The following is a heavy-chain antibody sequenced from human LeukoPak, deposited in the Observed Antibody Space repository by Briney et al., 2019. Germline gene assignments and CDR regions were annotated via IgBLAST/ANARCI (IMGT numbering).Heavy chain of an antibody. V-gene: IGHV1-2*02. D-gene: IGHD2-2*02. CDR1: GYTFTGYY. Sequence: ASVKVSCKASGYTFTGYYMHWVRQAPGQGLEWMGWINPNSGGTNYAQKFQGRVTMTRDTSISTAYMELSRLRSEDTAVYYCARGLGEDSYCSSTSCYKGPAEYFQHWGQGTLVTVSS. CDR2: INPNSGGT. CDR3: ARGLGEDSYCSSTSCYKGPAEYFQH. J-gene: IGHJ1*01.